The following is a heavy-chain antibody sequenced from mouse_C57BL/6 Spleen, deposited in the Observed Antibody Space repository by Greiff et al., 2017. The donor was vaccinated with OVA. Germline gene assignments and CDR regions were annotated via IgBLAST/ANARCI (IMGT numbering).Heavy chain of an antibody. V-gene: IGHV6-3*01. D-gene: IGHD1-1*01. J-gene: IGHJ1*03. CDR2: IRLKSDNYAT. Sequence: EVKVEESGGGLVQPGGSMKLSCVASGFTFSNYWMNWVRQSPEKGLEWVAQIRLKSDNYATHYAESVKGRFTISRDDSKSSVYLQMNNLRAEDTGIYYCTGAYYGSSYVGYFDVWGTGTTVTVSS. CDR3: TGAYYGSSYVGYFDV. CDR1: GFTFSNYW.